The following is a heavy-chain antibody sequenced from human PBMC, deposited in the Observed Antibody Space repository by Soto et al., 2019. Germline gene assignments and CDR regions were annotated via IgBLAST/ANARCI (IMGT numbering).Heavy chain of an antibody. CDR2: ISYDGSNK. J-gene: IGHJ4*02. CDR3: ANGDYYGSGSLPL. V-gene: IGHV3-30*18. Sequence: QVQLVESGGGVVQPGRSLRLSCAASGFTFSSYGMHWVRQAPGKGLEWVAVISYDGSNKYYADSVKGRFTISRDNSKNTLYLQMNSLRAEDTAVYYCANGDYYGSGSLPLWGQGTLVTVSS. CDR1: GFTFSSYG. D-gene: IGHD3-10*01.